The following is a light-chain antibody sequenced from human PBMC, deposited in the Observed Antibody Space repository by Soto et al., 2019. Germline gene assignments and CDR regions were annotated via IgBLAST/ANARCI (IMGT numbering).Light chain of an antibody. CDR3: QQSYTTPIT. J-gene: IGKJ5*01. Sequence: IQMTQSPSSLSASVGDRVLLPCRASQTISSHLNWYQQKPGKAPNFLVYAASSLQSGVPSRFTGSGSGTDFTLTISSLQPEDVATYFCQQSYTTPITFGQGTRLEIK. CDR2: AAS. CDR1: QTISSH. V-gene: IGKV1-39*01.